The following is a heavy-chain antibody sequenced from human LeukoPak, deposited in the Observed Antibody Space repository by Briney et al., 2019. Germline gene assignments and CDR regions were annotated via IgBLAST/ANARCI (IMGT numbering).Heavy chain of an antibody. CDR2: IGTSNSYI. Sequence: GGSLRLSCAASGFTFSSYWMHWVRQTPGKGLEWVSSIGTSNSYIYYADSVTGRFTISRDNAKNSLYLQMNSLRAEDTAVYYCARRATTERGHSYGLDYWGQGTLVTVSS. CDR3: ARRATTERGHSYGLDY. D-gene: IGHD5-18*01. CDR1: GFTFSSYW. J-gene: IGHJ4*02. V-gene: IGHV3-21*01.